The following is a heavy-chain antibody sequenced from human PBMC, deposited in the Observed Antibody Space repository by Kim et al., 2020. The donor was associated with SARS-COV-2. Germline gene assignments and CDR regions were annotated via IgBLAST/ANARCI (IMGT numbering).Heavy chain of an antibody. J-gene: IGHJ5*02. CDR3: ARDHCTNTSCFDP. Sequence: ASVKVSCRGSGYSFTNHAINWMRQAPGQGLEWMGWIDTSTGTPTYAQGFTGRFVFSLDTSVTTAYLQITSLKTEDTALYFCARDHCTNTSCFDPWGQGTLLTVSS. D-gene: IGHD2-8*01. V-gene: IGHV7-4-1*02. CDR2: IDTSTGTP. CDR1: GYSFTNHA.